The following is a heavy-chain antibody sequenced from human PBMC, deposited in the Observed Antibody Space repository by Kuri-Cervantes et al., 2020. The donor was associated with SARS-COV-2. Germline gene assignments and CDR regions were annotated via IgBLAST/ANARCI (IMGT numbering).Heavy chain of an antibody. CDR3: ARVPQYYDFWSGYGMDV. CDR2: INPNSDGT. V-gene: IGHV1-2*02. J-gene: IGHJ6*02. Sequence: ASVKVSCKASGYTFTGYYMHWVRQAPGQGLEWMGWINPNSDGTNYAQKFQGRVTMTRDTSISTAYMELSRLRSDDTAVYYCARVPQYYDFWSGYGMDVWGQGTTVTVSS. D-gene: IGHD3-3*01. CDR1: GYTFTGYY.